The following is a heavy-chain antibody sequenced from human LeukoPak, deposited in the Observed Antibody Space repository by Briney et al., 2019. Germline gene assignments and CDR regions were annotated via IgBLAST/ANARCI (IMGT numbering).Heavy chain of an antibody. V-gene: IGHV4-30-4*01. J-gene: IGHJ5*02. CDR3: ARGGRIVLVT. Sequence: SETLSLTCTVSGGSISSGDYYWSWIRQPPGKGLEWIGYIYYSGSTYYNPSLKSRVTISVDTSKNQLSLKLSSVTAADTAVYYCARGGRIVLVTWGQGTLVTVSS. D-gene: IGHD6-6*01. CDR1: GGSISSGDYY. CDR2: IYYSGST.